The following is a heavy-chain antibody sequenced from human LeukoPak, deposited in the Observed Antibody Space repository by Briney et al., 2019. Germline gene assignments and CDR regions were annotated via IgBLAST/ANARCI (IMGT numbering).Heavy chain of an antibody. Sequence: SETLSLTCTVSGGSISSHYWGWIRQPPGKGLEWIGYIYYSGSTNYNPSLKSRVTISVDTSKNQFSLKLSSVTAADTAVYYCARYSLYDSSGYYDIWGQGTMVTVSS. J-gene: IGHJ3*02. D-gene: IGHD3-22*01. CDR1: GGSISSHY. CDR3: ARYSLYDSSGYYDI. V-gene: IGHV4-59*11. CDR2: IYYSGST.